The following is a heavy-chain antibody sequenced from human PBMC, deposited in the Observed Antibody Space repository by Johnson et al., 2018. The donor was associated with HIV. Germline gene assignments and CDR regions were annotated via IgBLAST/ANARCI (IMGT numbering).Heavy chain of an antibody. CDR3: ATDVPRAPYYTAFDI. J-gene: IGHJ3*02. Sequence: EVQLVESGGGLVKPGGSLRLSCAASGFTFTNAWMHWVRQAPGKGLEWVGRIKRKTDGETTDYTTPVKCRFTISRDKSKNTLYMQMNSLKTEDTTVYYCATDVPRAPYYTAFDIWGQGKMVTVSS. CDR2: IKRKTDGETT. D-gene: IGHD1-26*01. CDR1: GFTFTNAW. V-gene: IGHV3-15*01.